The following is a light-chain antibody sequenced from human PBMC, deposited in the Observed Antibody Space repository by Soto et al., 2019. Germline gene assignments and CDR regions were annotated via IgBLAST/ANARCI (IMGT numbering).Light chain of an antibody. V-gene: IGKV4-1*01. CDR2: WAS. CDR3: KQYHSTPL. J-gene: IGKJ4*01. Sequence: DIVMTQSPDSLAVSLGERATINCKSSQSVLYSSNNKNYLAWYQQKPGQPPKLLIYWASTRESGVPDRFTGSGSCTDFTRNLISLQDEDVAGYCCKQYHSTPLFGGVTKVEIK. CDR1: QSVLYSSNNKNY.